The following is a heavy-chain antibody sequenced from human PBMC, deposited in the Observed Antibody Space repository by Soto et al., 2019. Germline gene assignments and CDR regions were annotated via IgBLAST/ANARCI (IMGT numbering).Heavy chain of an antibody. CDR2: IKSKTDGGTT. J-gene: IGHJ6*02. Sequence: GGSLRLSCAASGFTFSNAWMSWVRQAPGKGLEWVGRIKSKTDGGTTDYAAPVKGRFTISRDDSKNTLYLQMNSLKTEDTAVYYCTTGITMVRGVYYYYGMDVWGQGTTVTVSS. D-gene: IGHD3-10*01. CDR3: TTGITMVRGVYYYYGMDV. CDR1: GFTFSNAW. V-gene: IGHV3-15*01.